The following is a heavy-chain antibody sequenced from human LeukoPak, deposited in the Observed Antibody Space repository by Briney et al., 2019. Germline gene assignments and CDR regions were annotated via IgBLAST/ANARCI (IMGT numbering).Heavy chain of an antibody. CDR3: ARGNYDILSDYSLYSPRGGFDH. CDR1: GVSITLYY. Sequence: SETLSLTCTVSGVSITLYYWTWIRQSPKKGLEGIGDMCNSGSNYNPSLSTRLPISTDTSKNHFYLRLTSVSAADTAVYYCARGNYDILSDYSLYSPRGGFDHWGQGILVTVSS. D-gene: IGHD3-9*01. CDR2: MCNSGS. J-gene: IGHJ4*02. V-gene: IGHV4-59*01.